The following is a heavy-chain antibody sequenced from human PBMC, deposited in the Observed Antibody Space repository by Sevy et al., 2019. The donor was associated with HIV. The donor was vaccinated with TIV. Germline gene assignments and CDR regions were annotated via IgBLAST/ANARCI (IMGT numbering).Heavy chain of an antibody. D-gene: IGHD3-16*01. Sequence: GGSLRLSCVASGFTFSDYWMSWVRQAPGKGLGWVANIKQDGSQKYYINSVKGRFTIFSDNPKNSVYLQMNSLRDDDEAVDYCAGKGGDQWGQGTLVTVSS. J-gene: IGHJ4*02. CDR1: GFTFSDYW. V-gene: IGHV3-7*02. CDR2: IKQDGSQK. CDR3: AGKGGDQ.